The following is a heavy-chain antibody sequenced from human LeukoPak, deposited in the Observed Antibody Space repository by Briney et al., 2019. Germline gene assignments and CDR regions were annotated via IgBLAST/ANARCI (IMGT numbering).Heavy chain of an antibody. Sequence: GGSLRLSCAASGFTFSDYYMSWIRQAPGKGLEWVSYISSSGSTIYYADSVKGRFTISRDNAKNSLYLQMNSLRAEDTAVYYCARDLARCSSTSCYTNYYYGMDVWGQGTTVTVSS. D-gene: IGHD2-2*02. J-gene: IGHJ6*02. CDR1: GFTFSDYY. V-gene: IGHV3-11*04. CDR2: ISSSGSTI. CDR3: ARDLARCSSTSCYTNYYYGMDV.